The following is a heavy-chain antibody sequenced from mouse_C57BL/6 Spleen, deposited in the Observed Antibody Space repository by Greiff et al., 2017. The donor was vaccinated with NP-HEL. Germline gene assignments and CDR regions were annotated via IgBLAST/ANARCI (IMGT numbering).Heavy chain of an antibody. CDR2: IHPNSGST. CDR3: ARRVFYGSNYPYYFDN. Sequence: QVQLQQPVAELVKSGASVKLSCKASGYTFTSYWMHWVKQRPGQGLEWIGMIHPNSGSTNYNERFKRKATLTVDKSSSTAYMQLSSLTSEDSAVYYCARRVFYGSNYPYYFDNWGQGTTLTVSS. J-gene: IGHJ2*01. CDR1: GYTFTSYW. D-gene: IGHD1-1*01. V-gene: IGHV1-64*01.